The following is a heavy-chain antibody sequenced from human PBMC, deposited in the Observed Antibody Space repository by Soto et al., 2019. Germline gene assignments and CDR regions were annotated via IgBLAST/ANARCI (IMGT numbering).Heavy chain of an antibody. D-gene: IGHD2-21*02. CDR2: IYYSGST. CDR1: GGSISSSSYF. V-gene: IGHV4-39*01. J-gene: IGHJ5*02. Sequence: SETLALTCSVSGGSISSSSYFWGWIRQPPGKGLEWIGSIYYSGSTYYNPSLKSRVTVSVDTSKNQFSLKLSSVTAADTAVYYCARHPSDFWFDPWGQGTLVTVS. CDR3: ARHPSDFWFDP.